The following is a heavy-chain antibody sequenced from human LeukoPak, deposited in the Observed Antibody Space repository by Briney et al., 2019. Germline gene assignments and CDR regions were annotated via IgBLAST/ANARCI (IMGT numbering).Heavy chain of an antibody. CDR2: IYTSGST. V-gene: IGHV4-4*07. CDR1: GGSISSYY. Sequence: SETLSLTCTVSGGSISSYYWSWIRQPAGKELEWIGRIYTSGSTNYNPSLKSRVTMSVDTSKNQFSLKLSSVTAADTAVYYCARGRYYYGSGSHFDYWGQGTLVTVSS. CDR3: ARGRYYYGSGSHFDY. D-gene: IGHD3-10*01. J-gene: IGHJ4*02.